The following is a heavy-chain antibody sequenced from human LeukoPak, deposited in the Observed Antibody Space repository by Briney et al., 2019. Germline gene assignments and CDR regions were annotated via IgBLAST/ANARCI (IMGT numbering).Heavy chain of an antibody. CDR3: AKDPPSVAGNAFDI. V-gene: IGHV3-15*01. J-gene: IGHJ3*02. D-gene: IGHD6-19*01. CDR2: IKRKTDGGTT. CDR1: GFTFNNAW. Sequence: GGSLRLSCAASGFTFNNAWMTWVRQAPGKGLEWVGRIKRKTDGGTTDYAAPVKGRFTISRDDSKNTLYLQMSSLRAEDTAVYYCAKDPPSVAGNAFDIWGQGTMVTVSS.